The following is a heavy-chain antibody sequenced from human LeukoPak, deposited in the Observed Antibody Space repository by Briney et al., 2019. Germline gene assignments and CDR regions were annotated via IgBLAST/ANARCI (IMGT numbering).Heavy chain of an antibody. CDR1: GFTFSSYA. Sequence: GGSLRLPCAASGFTFSSYAMSWVRQAPGKGLEWVSAISGSGGSTYYADSVKGRFTISRDNSKNTLYLQMNSLRAEDTAVYYCAKGLRFLEWLLYFDYWGQGTLVTVSS. J-gene: IGHJ4*02. V-gene: IGHV3-23*01. D-gene: IGHD3-3*01. CDR2: ISGSGGST. CDR3: AKGLRFLEWLLYFDY.